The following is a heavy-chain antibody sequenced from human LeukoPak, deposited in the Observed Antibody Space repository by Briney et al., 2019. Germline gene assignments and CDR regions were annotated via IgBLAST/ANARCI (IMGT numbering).Heavy chain of an antibody. CDR2: INAYNGNT. CDR1: GYTFTSYG. V-gene: IGHV1-18*01. Sequence: ASVKVSCKASGYTFTSYGISWVRQAPGQGLEWMGWINAYNGNTNYAQKLQGRVTMTTDTSTSTAYMELRSLRSDDTAVYYCARAGDWEPLRSLFGWFDPWGQGTLVTVSS. CDR3: ARAGDWEPLRSLFGWFDP. J-gene: IGHJ5*02. D-gene: IGHD1-26*01.